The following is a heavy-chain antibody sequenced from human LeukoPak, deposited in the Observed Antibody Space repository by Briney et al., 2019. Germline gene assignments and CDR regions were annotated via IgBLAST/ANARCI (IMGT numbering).Heavy chain of an antibody. J-gene: IGHJ6*03. CDR3: ARVARRGSGSYYYYYYYMDV. Sequence: GGSLRLSCAASGFTFSSYGMHWVRQAPGKGLEWVSVIYSGGSTYYADSVKGRFTISRDNSKNTLYLQMNSLRAEDTAVYYCARVARRGSGSYYYYYYYMDVWGKGTTVTISS. CDR2: IYSGGST. CDR1: GFTFSSYG. V-gene: IGHV3-66*01. D-gene: IGHD3-10*01.